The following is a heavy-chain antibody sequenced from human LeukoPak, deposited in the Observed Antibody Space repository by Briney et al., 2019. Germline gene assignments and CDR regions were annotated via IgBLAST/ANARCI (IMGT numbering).Heavy chain of an antibody. D-gene: IGHD6-13*01. CDR2: IDSSGDYT. Sequence: PGGSLRLSCAASGFTFSTHAMTWVRQAPEKGLEWVSSIDSSGDYTFYADSVKGRSTISRDNSKDTLYLQLSGLRAEDTAIYYCGKEFSSGWFFWGQGTLVSVSS. CDR3: GKEFSSGWFF. CDR1: GFTFSTHA. V-gene: IGHV3-23*01. J-gene: IGHJ4*02.